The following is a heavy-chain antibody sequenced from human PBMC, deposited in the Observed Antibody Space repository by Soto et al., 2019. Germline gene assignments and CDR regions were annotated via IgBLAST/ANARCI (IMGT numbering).Heavy chain of an antibody. V-gene: IGHV1-18*01. CDR3: ARGSDYVWGSDRVRNYDAFEI. CDR1: GCTFTSYG. Sequence: ASVKVSCKASGCTFTSYGISWVRQAPGQGLEWMGWISAYNGNTNYAQKLQGRVTMTTDTSTSTAYMELRSLRSDDTAVYYCARGSDYVWGSDRVRNYDAFEIWGQGTMVTVAS. D-gene: IGHD3-16*02. CDR2: ISAYNGNT. J-gene: IGHJ3*02.